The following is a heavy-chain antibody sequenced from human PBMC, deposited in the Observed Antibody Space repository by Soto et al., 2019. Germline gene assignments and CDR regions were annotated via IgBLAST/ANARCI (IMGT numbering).Heavy chain of an antibody. J-gene: IGHJ5*02. Sequence: SGPTLVNPTETLTLTCTVSGLSLSTGKLGVSWIRQPPGKALEWLAHIFSNDDKSYSTSLRSRVTISKDTSRSQVVLTMTNMDPLYSGTYYCALIKDCSRSDCCLASFGPCRQRTRVTVSS. CDR1: GLSLSTGKLG. D-gene: IGHD2-2*01. V-gene: IGHV2-26*01. CDR2: IFSNDDK. CDR3: ALIKDCSRSDCCLASFGP.